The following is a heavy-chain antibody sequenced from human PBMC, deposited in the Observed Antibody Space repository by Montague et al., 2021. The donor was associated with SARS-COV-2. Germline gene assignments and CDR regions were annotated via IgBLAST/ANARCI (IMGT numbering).Heavy chain of an antibody. J-gene: IGHJ4*02. V-gene: IGHV4-39*01. Sequence: SETLSLTCTVSGGSLSSSSYYWGWTRQPPGKGLEWVGSFFYSGSTYYNPSLKSRVTISVDTSKNQFSLKLSSVTAADTAVYYCARPQQQLAFDYWGQGTLVTVSS. CDR1: GGSLSSSSYY. CDR3: ARPQQQLAFDY. D-gene: IGHD6-13*01. CDR2: FFYSGST.